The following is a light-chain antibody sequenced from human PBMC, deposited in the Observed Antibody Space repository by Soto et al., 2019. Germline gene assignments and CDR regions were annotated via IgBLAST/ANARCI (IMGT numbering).Light chain of an antibody. Sequence: QSALTQPPSVSGAPGQRVTISCTGSSSNIGTGYDVHWYQQLPGTAPKLLIYGHNNRPSGVPDRFSASKSGTSASLAITGLQAEDEADYYCQSYDTSLSGSVVFGGGTKLTVL. CDR3: QSYDTSLSGSVV. CDR2: GHN. V-gene: IGLV1-40*01. J-gene: IGLJ2*01. CDR1: SSNIGTGYD.